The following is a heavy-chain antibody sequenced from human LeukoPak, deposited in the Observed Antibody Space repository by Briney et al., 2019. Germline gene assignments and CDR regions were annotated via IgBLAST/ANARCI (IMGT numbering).Heavy chain of an antibody. CDR2: IYYSGST. CDR3: ARISHYYDSSGYYSGDY. V-gene: IGHV4-39*01. J-gene: IGHJ4*02. Sequence: SETLSLTCTVSGGSISSSSYYWGWIRQPPGKGLEWIGSIYYSGSTYYNPSLKSRVTISVDTSKNQFSLRLSSVTAADTAVYYCARISHYYDSSGYYSGDYWGQGTLVTVSP. CDR1: GGSISSSSYY. D-gene: IGHD3-22*01.